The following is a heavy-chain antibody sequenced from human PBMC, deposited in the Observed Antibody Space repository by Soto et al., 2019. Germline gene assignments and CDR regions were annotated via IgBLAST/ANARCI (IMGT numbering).Heavy chain of an antibody. V-gene: IGHV1-24*01. CDR3: ATPHPYCSGGSCYSRIRGAFDI. J-gene: IGHJ3*02. D-gene: IGHD2-15*01. Sequence: GASVKVTCKDSGYTLTSYGISWVRQAPRQGLEWMGGFDPEDGETIYAQKFQGRVTMTEDTSTDTAYMELSSLRSEDTAVYYCATPHPYCSGGSCYSRIRGAFDIWGQGTMVTVSS. CDR2: FDPEDGET. CDR1: GYTLTSYG.